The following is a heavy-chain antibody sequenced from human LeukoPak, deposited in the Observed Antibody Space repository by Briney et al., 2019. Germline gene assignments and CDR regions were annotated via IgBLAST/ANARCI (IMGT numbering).Heavy chain of an antibody. V-gene: IGHV3-73*01. CDR3: ARHRDPDYCDTKIFDF. Sequence: GGSLRLSCAASGFTLSDSAMHWVRQTSGKGLEWVGRIRSKSNNYATEYAASVRGRFAISRDDSKNKVYLQLNSLKTDDTAIYYCARHRDPDYCDTKIFDFCGLGTLVTVSS. CDR1: GFTLSDSA. D-gene: IGHD4-17*01. CDR2: IRSKSNNYAT. J-gene: IGHJ4*02.